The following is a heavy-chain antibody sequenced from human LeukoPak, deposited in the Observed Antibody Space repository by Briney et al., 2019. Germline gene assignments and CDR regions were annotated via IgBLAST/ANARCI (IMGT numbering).Heavy chain of an antibody. CDR2: INPNSGGT. J-gene: IGHJ2*01. CDR3: ARPLTISRWYFDL. Sequence: ASVKVSCKASGYTFTGFYIHWVRQAPGRGLEWMGCINPNSGGTNYAQKFQDGVTMTRDTSITTAYMELSSLRSDETAIYYCARPLTISRWYFDLWGRGTLVTVSS. CDR1: GYTFTGFY. D-gene: IGHD2-21*01. V-gene: IGHV1-2*02.